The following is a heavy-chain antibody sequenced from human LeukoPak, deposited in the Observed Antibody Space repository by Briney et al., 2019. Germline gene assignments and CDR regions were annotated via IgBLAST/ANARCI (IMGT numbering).Heavy chain of an antibody. J-gene: IGHJ6*03. D-gene: IGHD6-19*01. V-gene: IGHV4-59*08. Sequence: SETLSLTCTVSGGSITSYYWIWVREPPGEGTGWVGSFYQSGSTNYNPSLKSRVTISVDTSKNQFSLQLTSVTAADTAVYYCASHNSGWYNYYMDVWGAGTTVTVSS. CDR3: ASHNSGWYNYYMDV. CDR2: FYQSGST. CDR1: GGSITSYY.